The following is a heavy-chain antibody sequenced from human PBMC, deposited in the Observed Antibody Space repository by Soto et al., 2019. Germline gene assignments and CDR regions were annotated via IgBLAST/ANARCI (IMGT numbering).Heavy chain of an antibody. CDR3: TRDLAQILPTVYVDY. V-gene: IGHV4-61*08. CDR1: GVSVNSGAYF. CDR2: VHVSGST. Sequence: QVHLQESGPGLVKPSETLSLTCTVSGVSVNSGAYFWTWIRQPPGKGLEWIGYVHVSGSTNYNPSLKSRLTVSIDVSTSQFSLRVSSVTAADTAVYYCTRDLAQILPTVYVDYWGRGTLVTVSS. J-gene: IGHJ4*02. D-gene: IGHD4-4*01.